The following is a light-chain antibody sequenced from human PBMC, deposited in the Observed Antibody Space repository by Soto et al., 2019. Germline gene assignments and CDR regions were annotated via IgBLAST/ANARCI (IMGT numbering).Light chain of an antibody. J-gene: IGLJ1*01. CDR2: DVS. CDR3: SSYTSSSTLV. CDR1: SSDVGDYNY. Sequence: LTQPASGSGSPGQSMTNSCTGTSSDVGDYNYVSWYQQQPGKAPKVMIYDVSNRPPGVSNRFSGSKSGNTASLTISVLQAEDEADYYCSSYTSSSTLVFRTVTKVTVL. V-gene: IGLV2-14*01.